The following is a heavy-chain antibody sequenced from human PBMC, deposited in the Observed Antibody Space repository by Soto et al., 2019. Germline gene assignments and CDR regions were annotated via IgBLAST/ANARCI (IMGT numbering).Heavy chain of an antibody. CDR2: TIPIFGTP. D-gene: IGHD6-6*01. Sequence: SVKVSCKASGGTLSIYGSSWVRQAPGQGLEWMGGTIPIFGTPNYAQKFQGRVTITADKSTSTAYMELSSLRSEDTAVYYCASPYTSSFAFDIWGQGTVVTV. CDR1: GGTLSIYG. J-gene: IGHJ3*02. CDR3: ASPYTSSFAFDI. V-gene: IGHV1-69*06.